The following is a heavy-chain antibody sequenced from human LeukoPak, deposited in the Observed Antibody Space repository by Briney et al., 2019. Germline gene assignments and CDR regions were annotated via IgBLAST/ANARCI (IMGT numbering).Heavy chain of an antibody. CDR3: ARAGYSSSWYLY. Sequence: GGSLRLSCVASGFTFSRFEMNWVRQAPGKGLEWISHISSGTYIAYADSVKGRFTISRDNAKNSLYLQMNSLRAEDTAVYYCARAGYSSSWYLYWGQGTLVTVSS. D-gene: IGHD6-13*01. J-gene: IGHJ4*02. V-gene: IGHV3-48*03. CDR1: GFTFSRFE. CDR2: ISSGTYI.